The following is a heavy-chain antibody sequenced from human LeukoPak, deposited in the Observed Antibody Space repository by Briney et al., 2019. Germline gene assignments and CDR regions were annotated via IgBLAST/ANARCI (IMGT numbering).Heavy chain of an antibody. CDR3: ARVSANGYNHDAFDI. CDR2: ISCSGSTI. V-gene: IGHV3-11*01. D-gene: IGHD5-24*01. Sequence: GGSLRLSCAASGFTFSDYYMSWIRQAPGKGLEWVSYISCSGSTIYYADSVKGRFTISRDNAKNSLYLQMNSLRAEDTAVYYCARVSANGYNHDAFDIWGQGTMVTVSS. J-gene: IGHJ3*02. CDR1: GFTFSDYY.